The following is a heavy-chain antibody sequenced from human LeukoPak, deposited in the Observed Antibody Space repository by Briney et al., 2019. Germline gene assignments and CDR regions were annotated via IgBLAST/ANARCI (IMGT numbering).Heavy chain of an antibody. CDR2: INHSGST. V-gene: IGHV4-34*01. Sequence: SETLSLTCAVYGGSFSGHYWSWIRQPPGKGLEWIGEINHSGSTNYNPSLKSRVTISVDTSKNQFSLKLSSVTAADTAVYYCATSSLTAVAGANDYWGQGTLVTVSS. CDR3: ATSSLTAVAGANDY. D-gene: IGHD6-19*01. CDR1: GGSFSGHY. J-gene: IGHJ4*02.